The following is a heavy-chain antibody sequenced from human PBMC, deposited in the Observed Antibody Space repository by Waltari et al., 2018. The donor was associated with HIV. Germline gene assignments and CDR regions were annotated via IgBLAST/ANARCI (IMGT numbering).Heavy chain of an antibody. D-gene: IGHD7-27*01. CDR2: IISSSSTI. CDR1: GFTFGSYR. Sequence: EVQLVESGGGLVQPGGSLRLSCAASGFTFGSYRMNWVRQAPGKGLEWISYIISSSSTIYYADSLKGRFTVSRDNAKNSLYLQMNSLRDEDTAVYYCARGSARLWDFDYWGQGTLVTVSS. J-gene: IGHJ4*02. V-gene: IGHV3-48*02. CDR3: ARGSARLWDFDY.